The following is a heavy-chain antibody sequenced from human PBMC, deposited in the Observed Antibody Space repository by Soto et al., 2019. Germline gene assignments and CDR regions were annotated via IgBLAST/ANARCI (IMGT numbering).Heavy chain of an antibody. D-gene: IGHD3-22*01. Sequence: SETLSLTCTVSGGSISSSSYYWGWIRQPPVKGLEWIGSIYYSGSTYYNPSLKSRVTISVDTSKNQFSLKLSSVTAADTAVYYCARRLATYYYDSSGYYYYYGMDVWGQGTTVTVSS. CDR2: IYYSGST. J-gene: IGHJ6*02. CDR3: ARRLATYYYDSSGYYYYYGMDV. CDR1: GGSISSSSYY. V-gene: IGHV4-39*01.